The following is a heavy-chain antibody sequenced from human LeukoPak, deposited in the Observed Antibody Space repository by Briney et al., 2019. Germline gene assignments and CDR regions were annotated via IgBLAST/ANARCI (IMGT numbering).Heavy chain of an antibody. Sequence: PGGSLRLSCAVSGFIFSDYFMDWVRQAPGKGLEWVGRSRNKANSYTTAYAESMKGRITSSRDDSKTSLYLQRNSLKTEDTAVYYCTRVHGDYYFDYGGQGTLVTVSS. J-gene: IGHJ4*02. CDR2: SRNKANSYTT. CDR1: GFIFSDYF. D-gene: IGHD4-17*01. V-gene: IGHV3-72*01. CDR3: TRVHGDYYFDY.